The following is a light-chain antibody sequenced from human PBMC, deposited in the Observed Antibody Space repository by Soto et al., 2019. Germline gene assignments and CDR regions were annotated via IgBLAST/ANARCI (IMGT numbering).Light chain of an antibody. Sequence: DIQLTQSPSFLSASVGDRVTITCRASQGISSYLAWYQQKPGKAPKLLIYAASTLQSGVPSRFSGSGSGTESTLTISSLQPEDFAPYYCQQHNSYPITFGHGTRLEIK. CDR3: QQHNSYPIT. V-gene: IGKV1-9*01. CDR2: AAS. CDR1: QGISSY. J-gene: IGKJ5*01.